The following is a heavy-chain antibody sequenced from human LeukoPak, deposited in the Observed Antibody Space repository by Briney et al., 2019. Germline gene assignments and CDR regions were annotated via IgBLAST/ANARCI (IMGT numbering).Heavy chain of an antibody. CDR1: GFTFDDYA. J-gene: IGHJ3*02. CDR2: ISWNSGSI. D-gene: IGHD3-22*01. Sequence: GGSLRLSCAASGFTFDDYAMHWVRQAPGKGLEWVSGISWNSGSIGYADSVKGRFTISRDNAKNSLYLQMNSLRAEDTALYYCAKAYYDSSGYRLSDAFDIWGQGTMVTVSS. V-gene: IGHV3-9*01. CDR3: AKAYYDSSGYRLSDAFDI.